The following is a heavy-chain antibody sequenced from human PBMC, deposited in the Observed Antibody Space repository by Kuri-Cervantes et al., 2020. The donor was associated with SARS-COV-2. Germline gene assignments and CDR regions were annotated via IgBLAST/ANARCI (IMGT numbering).Heavy chain of an antibody. CDR2: IKQDGSEK. CDR1: GLTVSSNE. Sequence: GGSLRLSCAASGLTVSSNEMSWVRQAPGKGLEWVANIKQDGSEKYYVDSVKGRFTISRDNAKNSLYLQMNSLRAEDTAVYYCARDFNPLDYWGQGTLVTVSS. V-gene: IGHV3-7*01. J-gene: IGHJ4*02. CDR3: ARDFNPLDY.